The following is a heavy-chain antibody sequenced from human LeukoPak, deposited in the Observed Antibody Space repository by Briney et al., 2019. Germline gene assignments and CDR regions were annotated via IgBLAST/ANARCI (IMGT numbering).Heavy chain of an antibody. V-gene: IGHV4-30-2*01. CDR2: IYQSGTT. Sequence: PSETLSLTCTVSGGSIRSGGYYWSWIRQPPGKGLEWIGYIYQSGTTYYNPSLKSRVTISVDRYKNQFSLKVSSVTAADTAVYYCARDGGSSSTIFDYWGQGTLVTVSS. CDR3: ARDGGSSSTIFDY. CDR1: GGSIRSGGYY. J-gene: IGHJ4*02. D-gene: IGHD6-6*01.